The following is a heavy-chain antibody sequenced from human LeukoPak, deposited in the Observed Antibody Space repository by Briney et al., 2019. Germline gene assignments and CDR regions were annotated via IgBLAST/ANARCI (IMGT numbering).Heavy chain of an antibody. Sequence: PGGSLRLSCAASGFTFSSYSMNWVRQAPGKGLEWVSSISSSSSYIYYADSVKGRFTISRDNAKNSLYLQMNSLRAEDTAVYYCARDDCSGGSCYYFDYWGQGTLVTVFS. CDR2: ISSSSSYI. CDR3: ARDDCSGGSCYYFDY. CDR1: GFTFSSYS. D-gene: IGHD2-15*01. J-gene: IGHJ4*02. V-gene: IGHV3-21*01.